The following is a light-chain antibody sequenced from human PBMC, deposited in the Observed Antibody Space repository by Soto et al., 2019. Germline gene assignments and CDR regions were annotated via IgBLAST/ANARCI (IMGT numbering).Light chain of an antibody. Sequence: EIVLTQSPANVSLSPGERVTLSCRASQSVHPYLAWYQQKPGQAPRLLIYDASNRATGIPVRFSGSGSGADFTLTISSLEPEDFAVYYCQQRRNWPPATFGQGTKVEIK. CDR1: QSVHPY. J-gene: IGKJ1*01. CDR2: DAS. V-gene: IGKV3-11*01. CDR3: QQRRNWPPAT.